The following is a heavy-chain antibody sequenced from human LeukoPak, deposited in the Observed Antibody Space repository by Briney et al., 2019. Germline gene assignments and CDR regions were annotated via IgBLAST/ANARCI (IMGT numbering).Heavy chain of an antibody. V-gene: IGHV3-9*01. Sequence: GGSLRLSCAASGFTFHDHAMHWVRQAPGKGLEWVSGLSWDSGSIGCADSVKGRFTVSRDNAKNSLYLQMNSLSDEDTALYYCVRDDTSEDWGQGTLVTVTS. CDR1: GFTFHDHA. CDR2: LSWDSGSI. J-gene: IGHJ4*02. CDR3: VRDDTSED.